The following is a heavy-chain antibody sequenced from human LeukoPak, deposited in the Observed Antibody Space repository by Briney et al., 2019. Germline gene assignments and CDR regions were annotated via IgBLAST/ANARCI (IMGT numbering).Heavy chain of an antibody. D-gene: IGHD6-13*01. CDR1: GFTFTDYY. V-gene: IGHV3-11*01. Sequence: GGSLRLSCAASGFTFTDYYISSIRQALGEGVEWVSYISIGGGIIYYADTVKGRVTISRDNAKNSLYLQMNSLRAEDTAVYYCARLSIAAAGPRYWYFDLWGRGTLVTVSS. CDR2: ISIGGGII. J-gene: IGHJ2*01. CDR3: ARLSIAAAGPRYWYFDL.